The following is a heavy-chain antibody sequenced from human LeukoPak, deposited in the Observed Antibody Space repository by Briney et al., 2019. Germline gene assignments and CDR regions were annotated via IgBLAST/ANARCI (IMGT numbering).Heavy chain of an antibody. CDR3: ARSPGWITIFGVVIMGSWFDP. D-gene: IGHD3-3*01. V-gene: IGHV4-59*01. CDR2: IYYSGST. CDR1: GGSISSYY. J-gene: IGHJ5*02. Sequence: SETLSLTCTVSGGSISSYYWSWIRQPPGKGLEWIGYIYYSGSTNYNPSLKSRVTISVDTSKNQFSLKLSSVTAADTAVYYCARSPGWITIFGVVIMGSWFDPWGQGTLITVSS.